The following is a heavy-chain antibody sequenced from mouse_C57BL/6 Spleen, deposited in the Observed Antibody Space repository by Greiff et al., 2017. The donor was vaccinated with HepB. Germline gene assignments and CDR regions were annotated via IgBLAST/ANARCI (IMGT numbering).Heavy chain of an antibody. Sequence: QVQLKESGAELVRPGASVTLSCKASGYTFTDYEMHWVKQTPVHGLEWIGAIDPETGGTAYNQKFKGKAILTADKSSSTAYMELRSLTSEDSAVYYCTRSPTITTDWYFDVWGTGTTVTVSS. J-gene: IGHJ1*03. CDR3: TRSPTITTDWYFDV. D-gene: IGHD1-1*01. CDR2: IDPETGGT. V-gene: IGHV1-15*01. CDR1: GYTFTDYE.